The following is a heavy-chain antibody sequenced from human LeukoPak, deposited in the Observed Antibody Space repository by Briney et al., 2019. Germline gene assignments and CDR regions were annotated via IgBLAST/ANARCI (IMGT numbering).Heavy chain of an antibody. CDR2: IYSTGST. V-gene: IGHV4-4*09. CDR3: AGRGSSSYYFDS. CDR1: GGSINSDY. D-gene: IGHD6-13*01. Sequence: SETLSLTCSVSGGSINSDYCNWIRQPPGKDLEWIGYIYSTGSTNYNPSLKSRVTISIDTSKNQFSLRLSSVTAADTAMYYCAGRGSSSYYFDSWGQGTLVTVSS. J-gene: IGHJ4*02.